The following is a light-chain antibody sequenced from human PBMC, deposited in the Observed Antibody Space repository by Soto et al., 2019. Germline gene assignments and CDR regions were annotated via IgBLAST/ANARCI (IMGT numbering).Light chain of an antibody. CDR3: QHYDVYPWT. CDR1: QSVGRW. CDR2: DAS. Sequence: DIQMTQSPSTLSASVGDRVTITCRASQSVGRWLAWSQQKPGKAPKVLIYDASTLESGVPSRFIGSGSGTEFTLTISSLQPDDFATYYCQHYDVYPWTFGQGTKVEI. V-gene: IGKV1-5*01. J-gene: IGKJ1*01.